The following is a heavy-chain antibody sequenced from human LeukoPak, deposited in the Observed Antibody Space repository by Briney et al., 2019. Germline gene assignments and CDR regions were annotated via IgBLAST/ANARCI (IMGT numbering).Heavy chain of an antibody. V-gene: IGHV3-23*01. J-gene: IGHJ4*02. CDR1: GFTFSSYG. CDR2: ISGSGGST. CDR3: VRRRPGNADDY. D-gene: IGHD1-1*01. Sequence: GGSLRLSCAASGFTFSSYGMSWVRQAPGKGLEWVSAISGSGGSTYYADSVKGRFTISRDNSKNTLYLQMNSLRAEDTAVHYCVRRRPGNADDYWGQGTLVTVSS.